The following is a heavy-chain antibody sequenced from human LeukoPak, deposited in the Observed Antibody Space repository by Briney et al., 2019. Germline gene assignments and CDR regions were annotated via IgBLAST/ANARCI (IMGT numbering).Heavy chain of an antibody. CDR1: GGSINSGGYY. CDR3: ARDSHYYDSSGPRFDY. D-gene: IGHD3-22*01. Sequence: PSQTLSLTCTVSGGSINSGGYYWSWIRQHPGKGVEWIGYIYYNGSTYYNPSLKSRVTISVDTSKNQFSLKLSSLTAADTAVYYCARDSHYYDSSGPRFDYWGQGTLVTVSS. V-gene: IGHV4-31*03. CDR2: IYYNGST. J-gene: IGHJ4*02.